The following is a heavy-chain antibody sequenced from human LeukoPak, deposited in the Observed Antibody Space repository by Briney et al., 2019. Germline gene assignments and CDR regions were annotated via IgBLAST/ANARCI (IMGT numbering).Heavy chain of an antibody. CDR1: GRSIMNHY. V-gene: IGHV4-4*07. D-gene: IGHD6-19*01. Sequence: PSETLSLTCTVSGRSIMNHYWSWIRQPAGKGLEWIGRIYSSGSANYSTSLKNRVSMSIDTSNNHFSLNLTSVTAADTALYFCARDVRYASGWSTPESWGQGTLVTVSS. CDR3: ARDVRYASGWSTPES. CDR2: IYSSGSA. J-gene: IGHJ5*02.